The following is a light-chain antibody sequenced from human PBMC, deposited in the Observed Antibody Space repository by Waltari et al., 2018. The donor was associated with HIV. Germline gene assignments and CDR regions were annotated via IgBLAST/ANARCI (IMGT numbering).Light chain of an antibody. V-gene: IGKV1-33*01. Sequence: DIQMTQSPSSLSASVRDRVTITCQATQDIGYYLNGYQQKPGEAPRLLIYDASRLRPGVPSRVSGGGSGTDFTLTISSLQPEDIATYYCQQYHSQFTFGPGTKVHIK. CDR3: QQYHSQFT. CDR2: DAS. J-gene: IGKJ3*01. CDR1: QDIGYY.